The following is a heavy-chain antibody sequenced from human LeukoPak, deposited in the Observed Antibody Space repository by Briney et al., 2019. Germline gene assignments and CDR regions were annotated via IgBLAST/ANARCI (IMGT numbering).Heavy chain of an antibody. J-gene: IGHJ4*02. CDR3: ARGTNGDYGYDY. CDR1: GYTFTSYY. CDR2: INPSGGST. Sequence: ASVKVSCKASGYTFTSYYMHWVRQAPGQGLEWMGIINPSGGSTSYAQKFQGRVTITADKSTSTAYMELSSLRSEDTAVYYCARGTNGDYGYDYWGQGTLVTVSS. D-gene: IGHD4-17*01. V-gene: IGHV1-46*01.